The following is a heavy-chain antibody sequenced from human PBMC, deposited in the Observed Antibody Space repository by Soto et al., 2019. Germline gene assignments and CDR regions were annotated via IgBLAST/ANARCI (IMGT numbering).Heavy chain of an antibody. V-gene: IGHV1-46*01. J-gene: IGHJ5*02. CDR3: ARDRVDCSGGNCWRSVEDT. CDR1: GYIFTDYY. CDR2: IDPSGGGT. D-gene: IGHD2-15*01. Sequence: ASVKVSCKASGYIFTDYYMHWVRRAPGQGFEWMGIIDPSGGGTSYAQKFQGRLTMTGDTSTSTVYMELSSLRSEDTAVYYCARDRVDCSGGNCWRSVEDTWGQGTLVTVSS.